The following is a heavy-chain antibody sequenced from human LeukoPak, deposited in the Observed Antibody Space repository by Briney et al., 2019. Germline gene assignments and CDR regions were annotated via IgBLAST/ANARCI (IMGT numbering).Heavy chain of an antibody. D-gene: IGHD3-10*01. J-gene: IGHJ6*02. CDR1: GFTFSSYV. V-gene: IGHV3-23*01. CDR3: ARGAVTGGYYGMDV. Sequence: PGGSLRLSCAASGFTFSSYVMSWVRQAPGKGLEWVSAISGSGGSTYYADSVKGRFTISRDNSKNTLYLQMNSLRAEDTAVYYCARGAVTGGYYGMDVWGQGTTVTVSS. CDR2: ISGSGGST.